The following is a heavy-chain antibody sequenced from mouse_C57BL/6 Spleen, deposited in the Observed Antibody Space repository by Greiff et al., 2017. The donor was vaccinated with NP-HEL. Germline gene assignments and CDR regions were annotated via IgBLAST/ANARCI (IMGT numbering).Heavy chain of an antibody. V-gene: IGHV1-80*01. D-gene: IGHD2-4*01. CDR2: IYPGDGDT. CDR1: GYAFSSYW. Sequence: QVQLQQSGAELVKPGASVKISCKASGYAFSSYWMNWVKQRPGKGLEWIGQIYPGDGDTNYNGKFKGKATLTADKSSSTAYMQLSSLTSEDSAVYFCARVSYDYYYFDYWGQGTTLTVSS. J-gene: IGHJ2*01. CDR3: ARVSYDYYYFDY.